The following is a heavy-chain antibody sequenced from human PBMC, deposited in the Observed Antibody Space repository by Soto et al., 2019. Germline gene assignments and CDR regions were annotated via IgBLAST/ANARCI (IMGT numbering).Heavy chain of an antibody. Sequence: PSETLSLTCAVSGGSISSGVYSWSWIRQPPGKGLEWIGYIYHTGSTYYNPSLKSRVTISVDRSKNKFSLRLSSVTAADTAVYYCARGYYYDGGGYYFEYFRHWDQGTPVTVSS. CDR2: IYHTGST. D-gene: IGHD3-22*01. CDR1: GGSISSGVYS. V-gene: IGHV4-30-2*01. CDR3: ARGYYYDGGGYYFEYFRH. J-gene: IGHJ1*01.